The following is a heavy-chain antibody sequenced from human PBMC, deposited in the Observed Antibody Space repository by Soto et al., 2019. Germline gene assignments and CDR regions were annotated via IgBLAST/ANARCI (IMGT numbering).Heavy chain of an antibody. D-gene: IGHD3-22*01. CDR2: IYYSGST. CDR1: GGSISSYY. CDR3: ARGPNYYDSSGYYY. Sequence: PSETLSLTCTVSGGSISSYYWSWIRQPPGKGLEWIGYIYYSGSTNYNPSLKSRVTKSVDTSKNQLSLKLSSVTAADTAVYYCARGPNYYDSSGYYYWGQGTLVTVS. V-gene: IGHV4-59*01. J-gene: IGHJ4*02.